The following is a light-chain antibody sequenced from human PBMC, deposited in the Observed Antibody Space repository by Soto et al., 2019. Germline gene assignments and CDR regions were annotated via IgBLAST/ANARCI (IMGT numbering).Light chain of an antibody. Sequence: DIVMTQSPDSLALSLGERATINCKSSQSVLSSSDNKNLLAWFQHKPGQPPRLLIYWASTRESGVPDRFSGSGSWTDFTLTISSLQAEDVAIYYCQHYYSPPVTFGQGTKVEIK. CDR2: WAS. J-gene: IGKJ1*01. CDR1: QSVLSSSDNKNL. CDR3: QHYYSPPVT. V-gene: IGKV4-1*01.